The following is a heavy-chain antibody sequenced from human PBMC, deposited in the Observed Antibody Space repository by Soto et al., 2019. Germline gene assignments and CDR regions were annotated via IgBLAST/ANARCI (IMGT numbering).Heavy chain of an antibody. CDR3: ARMNVDSYQFYYAMDV. CDR2: IFSDNES. J-gene: IGHJ6*02. Sequence: SGPTLVNPTETLTLTCTVSGFSLTTGKMGVSWIRQPPGKALEWLAHIFSDNESSYSTSLQGRLTISKDTSGSQVVLSMTNVDPVDTATYYCARMNVDSYQFYYAMDVCGQGTTVTVSS. V-gene: IGHV2-26*01. CDR1: GFSLTTGKMG. D-gene: IGHD4-17*01.